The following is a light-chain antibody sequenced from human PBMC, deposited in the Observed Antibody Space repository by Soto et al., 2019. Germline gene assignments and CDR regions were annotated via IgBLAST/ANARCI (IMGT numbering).Light chain of an antibody. CDR3: QQRA. J-gene: IGKJ1*01. Sequence: IQMTQSPSSLSASVGDRFTITCRASQNISSYLNWYQQKPGRAPKLLIYTASNLQSGVPSRFSGSGSGTDFTLTISNLQPEDFATYYCQQRAFGQGTKVDIK. CDR2: TAS. CDR1: QNISSY. V-gene: IGKV1-39*01.